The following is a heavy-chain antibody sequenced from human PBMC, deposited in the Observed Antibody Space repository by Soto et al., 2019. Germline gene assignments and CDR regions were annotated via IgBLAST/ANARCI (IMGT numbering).Heavy chain of an antibody. CDR1: GGTLSNNA. Sequence: QVQLVQSGTEVKKPGSSVKVSCKASGGTLSNNAISWVRQAPGQGLEWMGGIIPLSATTNYAQKFQVRVTIPADTSTSPAYMELTSLTSEDTAVYYCARGFDARGIVVVPAANPWYYGMDDWGQGTTVTVSS. CDR3: ARGFDARGIVVVPAANPWYYGMDD. CDR2: IIPLSATT. J-gene: IGHJ6*02. V-gene: IGHV1-69*06. D-gene: IGHD2-2*01.